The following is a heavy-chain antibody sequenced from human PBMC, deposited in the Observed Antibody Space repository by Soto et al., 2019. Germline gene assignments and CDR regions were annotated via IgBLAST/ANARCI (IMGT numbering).Heavy chain of an antibody. V-gene: IGHV3-33*01. CDR2: IWFDGSNR. Sequence: ESGGGVVQPGRSLRLSCAASGFTFSSYGMHWVRQAPGKGLEWVAVIWFDGSNRYYADSVKGRFTISRDNSKNTLYLQMNSLRAEDTAVYYCAGDLSPSYYYDSSAGYWGQGTLVTVSS. CDR3: AGDLSPSYYYDSSAGY. D-gene: IGHD3-22*01. CDR1: GFTFSSYG. J-gene: IGHJ4*02.